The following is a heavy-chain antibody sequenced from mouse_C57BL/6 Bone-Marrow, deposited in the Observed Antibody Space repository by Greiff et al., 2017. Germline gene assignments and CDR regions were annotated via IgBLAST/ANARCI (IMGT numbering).Heavy chain of an antibody. Sequence: VHLVESGGGLVKPGGSLKLSCAASGFTFSSYTMSLVRQTPEKRLEWVATISGGGGNTYYPDSVKGRFTISRDNAKNTLYLQMSSLRSEDTALYYCARDYYGSSYDYAMDYWGQGASVTVSS. CDR1: GFTFSSYT. J-gene: IGHJ4*01. V-gene: IGHV5-9*04. CDR2: ISGGGGNT. D-gene: IGHD1-1*01. CDR3: ARDYYGSSYDYAMDY.